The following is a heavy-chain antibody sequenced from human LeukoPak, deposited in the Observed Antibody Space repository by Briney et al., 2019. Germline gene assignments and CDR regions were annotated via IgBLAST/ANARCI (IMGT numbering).Heavy chain of an antibody. V-gene: IGHV1-46*01. J-gene: IGHJ4*02. D-gene: IGHD2-2*01. CDR1: GYTFTSYY. CDR2: INPSGGST. Sequence: ASVKVSCKASGYTFTSYYMHWVRQAPGQGLEGMGIINPSGGSTSYAQKFQGRVTMTRDTSTSTVYMELSSLRSEDTAVYYCAREEVVGYWASWYYFDYWGQGTLVTVSS. CDR3: AREEVVGYWASWYYFDY.